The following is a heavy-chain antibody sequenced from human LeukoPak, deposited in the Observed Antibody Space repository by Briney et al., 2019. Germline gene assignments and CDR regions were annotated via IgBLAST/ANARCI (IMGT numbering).Heavy chain of an antibody. CDR1: GFTFDDYG. V-gene: IGHV3-20*04. CDR3: ARDRPEQRGGVFDI. Sequence: PGGSLRLSCAASGFTFDDYGMSWVRQAPGKGLEWVSGINWNGGSTGYADSVKGRFTISRDNAKNSLYLQMNSLRAEDTALYYCARDRPEQRGGVFDIWGQGTMVTVSS. CDR2: INWNGGST. D-gene: IGHD1-14*01. J-gene: IGHJ3*02.